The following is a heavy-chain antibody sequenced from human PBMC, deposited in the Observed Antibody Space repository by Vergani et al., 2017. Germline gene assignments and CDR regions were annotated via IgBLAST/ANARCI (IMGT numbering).Heavy chain of an antibody. CDR2: ISSGGGDI. D-gene: IGHD6-13*01. CDR1: GFTFDTYT. CDR3: ARDRTAAGYYYYYYGMDV. V-gene: IGHV3-21*02. Sequence: EVQLLESGGGLVQPGGSRRLSCAGAGFTFDTYTMAYVRQAPGKGLEWVATISSGGGDIFYADSVKGRFTISRDNAKNSLYLQMNSLRAEDTAVYYCARDRTAAGYYYYYYGMDVWGQXP. J-gene: IGHJ6*02.